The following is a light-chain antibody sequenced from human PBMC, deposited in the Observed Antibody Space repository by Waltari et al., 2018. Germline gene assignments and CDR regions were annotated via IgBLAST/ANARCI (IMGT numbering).Light chain of an antibody. Sequence: ERATLSCGASQSVGRSLAWYQQKPGRAPRLLLYDASSRATGIPDRFSGSGFGTDFSLTISRLEPEDFAVYYCQHYVRLPVTFGQGTKVEIK. J-gene: IGKJ1*01. CDR3: QHYVRLPVT. V-gene: IGKV3D-20*01. CDR1: QSVGRS. CDR2: DAS.